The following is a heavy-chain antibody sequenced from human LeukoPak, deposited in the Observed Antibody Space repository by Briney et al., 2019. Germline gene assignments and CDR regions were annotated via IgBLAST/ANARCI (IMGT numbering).Heavy chain of an antibody. CDR2: IYYSGST. CDR1: GGSISSYY. D-gene: IGHD3-16*01. J-gene: IGHJ6*03. CDR3: AGGYYYMDV. V-gene: IGHV4-59*01. Sequence: SETLPLTCTVSGGSISSYYWSWIRQPPGKGLEWIGYIYYSGSTNYNPSLKSRVTISVDTSKNQFSLELSSVTAADTAVYYCAGGYYYMDVWGKGTTVTISS.